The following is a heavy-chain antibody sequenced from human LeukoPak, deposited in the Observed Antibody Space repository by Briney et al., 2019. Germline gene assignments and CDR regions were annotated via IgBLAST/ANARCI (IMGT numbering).Heavy chain of an antibody. CDR3: ARGGIVATKRGGYFDY. CDR1: GGTFSSYA. V-gene: IGHV1-69*13. D-gene: IGHD5-12*01. CDR2: IIPIFGTA. J-gene: IGHJ4*02. Sequence: SVKVSCKASGGTFSSYAISWVRQAPGQGLEWMGGIIPIFGTANYAQKFQGRVTITADESTSTAYMELSSLRSEDTAVYYCARGGIVATKRGGYFDYWGQGTLVTVSS.